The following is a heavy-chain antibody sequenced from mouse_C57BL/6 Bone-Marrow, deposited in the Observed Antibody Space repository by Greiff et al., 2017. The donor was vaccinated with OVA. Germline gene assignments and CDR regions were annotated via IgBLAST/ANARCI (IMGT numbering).Heavy chain of an antibody. D-gene: IGHD2-4*01. V-gene: IGHV1-61*01. J-gene: IGHJ2*01. CDR2: IYPSDSET. Sequence: QVQLKQPGAELVRPGSSVKLSCKASGYTFTSYWMDWVKQRPGQGLEWIGNIYPSDSETHYNQKFKDKATLTVDKSSSTAYMQLSSLTSEDSAVYYCAREGGYDYYYFDYWGQGTTLTVSS. CDR1: GYTFTSYW. CDR3: AREGGYDYYYFDY.